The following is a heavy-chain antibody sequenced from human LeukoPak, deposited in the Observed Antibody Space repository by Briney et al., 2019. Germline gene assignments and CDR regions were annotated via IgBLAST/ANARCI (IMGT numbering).Heavy chain of an antibody. D-gene: IGHD2-21*02. CDR2: ISYDGSNK. CDR3: ARVRLRYCGGDCYSFDY. V-gene: IGHV3-30-3*01. CDR1: GFTFSSYA. Sequence: GGSLRLSCAASGFTFSSYAMHWVRQAPGKGLEWVAVISYDGSNKYYADSVKGRFTISRDNSKNTLYLQMNSLRAEDTAVYYCARVRLRYCGGDCYSFDYWGQGTLVTVSS. J-gene: IGHJ4*02.